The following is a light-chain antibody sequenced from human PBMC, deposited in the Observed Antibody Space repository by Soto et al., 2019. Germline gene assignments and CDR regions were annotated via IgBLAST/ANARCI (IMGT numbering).Light chain of an antibody. V-gene: IGLV2-8*01. Sequence: QSALTQPPSASGSPGQSVTISCTGTSSDVGTYDYVSWYQQHPGKAPKLMIYEVTKRPSGVPDRFSGSKSGNTASLTVSGLQSEDEADYSCSSFTTTSPHVFGPGTKVAV. J-gene: IGLJ1*01. CDR1: SSDVGTYDY. CDR2: EVT. CDR3: SSFTTTSPHV.